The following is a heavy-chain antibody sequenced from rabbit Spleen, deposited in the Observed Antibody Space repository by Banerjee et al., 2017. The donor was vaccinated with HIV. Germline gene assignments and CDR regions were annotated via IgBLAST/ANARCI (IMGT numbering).Heavy chain of an antibody. D-gene: IGHD7-1*01. J-gene: IGHJ4*01. CDR2: IDTGSSGFT. CDR1: GFSFGDRDV. CDR3: ARAPNTGGVSLTRYFKL. V-gene: IGHV1S45*01. Sequence: QEQLEESGGGLVQPEGSLTLTCKASGFSFGDRDVMCWVRQAPGKGLEWITCIDTGSSGFTYFASWAKGRFTISKTSSTTVTLQMTSLTAADTATYFCARAPNTGGVSLTRYFKLWGQGTLVTVS.